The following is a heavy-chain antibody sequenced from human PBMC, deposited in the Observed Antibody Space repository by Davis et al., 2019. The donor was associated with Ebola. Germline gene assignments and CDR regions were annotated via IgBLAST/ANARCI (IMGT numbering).Heavy chain of an antibody. Sequence: GESLKISCAASGFSFSDYYMDWVRQAPGKGLEWVGRIRNQVNSYTAEYAASVKGRFTMSRDDSKNSLYLQMNSLRTEDTAVYYCSRGSGGTDVWGQGTTVTVSS. CDR1: GFSFSDYY. J-gene: IGHJ6*02. D-gene: IGHD3-10*01. CDR3: SRGSGGTDV. CDR2: IRNQVNSYTA. V-gene: IGHV3-72*01.